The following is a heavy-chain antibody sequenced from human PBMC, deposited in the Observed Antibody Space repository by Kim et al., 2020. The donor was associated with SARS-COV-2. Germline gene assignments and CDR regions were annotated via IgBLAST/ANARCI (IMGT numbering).Heavy chain of an antibody. CDR3: ARIPAFYFYGLDV. V-gene: IGHV2-70*01. Sequence: YSASLKTRLTISQDASKNQVVLTMTNMDPVDTATYYCARIPAFYFYGLDVWGQGTTVTVSS. J-gene: IGHJ6*02.